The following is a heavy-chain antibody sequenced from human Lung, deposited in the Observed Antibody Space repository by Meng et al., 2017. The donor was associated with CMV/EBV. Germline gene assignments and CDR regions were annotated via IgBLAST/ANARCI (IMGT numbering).Heavy chain of an antibody. CDR1: GFTFSRYW. D-gene: IGHD1-1*01. CDR2: IKTDGTYS. J-gene: IGHJ4*02. CDR3: VRDGDHWNFDY. Sequence: GXXRLSCAASGFTFSRYWMHWVRQTPEKGLVWVSRIKTDGTYSNYADYVKGRFTISRDNARNTLYLQMNSLRGEDTAVYFCVRDGDHWNFDYWGQGTLVTVSS. V-gene: IGHV3-74*01.